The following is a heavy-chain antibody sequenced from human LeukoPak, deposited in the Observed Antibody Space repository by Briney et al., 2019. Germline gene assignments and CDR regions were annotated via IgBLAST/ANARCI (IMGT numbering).Heavy chain of an antibody. Sequence: GGSLRLSCAASGSTFSSYAMSWVRQAPGKGLEWVSAISGSGGSTYYADSVKGRFTISRDNSKNTLYLQMNSLRAEDTAVYYCAKTLSGSWYYDYWGQGTLVTVSS. CDR3: AKTLSGSWYYDY. J-gene: IGHJ4*02. CDR1: GSTFSSYA. D-gene: IGHD6-13*01. V-gene: IGHV3-23*01. CDR2: ISGSGGST.